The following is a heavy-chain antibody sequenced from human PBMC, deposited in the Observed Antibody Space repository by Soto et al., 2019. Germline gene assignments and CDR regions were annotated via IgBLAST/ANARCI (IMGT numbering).Heavy chain of an antibody. CDR2: ISSSSSYI. J-gene: IGHJ6*03. V-gene: IGHV3-21*01. CDR3: ARVYDILTGYYLGMAV. Sequence: GGSLRLCCAASGFTFSSYSMNWVRQAPGKGLEWVSSISSSSSYIYYADSVKGRFTISRDNAKNSLYLQMNSLRAEDTAVYYCARVYDILTGYYLGMAVWGKGTTVTVSS. D-gene: IGHD3-9*01. CDR1: GFTFSSYS.